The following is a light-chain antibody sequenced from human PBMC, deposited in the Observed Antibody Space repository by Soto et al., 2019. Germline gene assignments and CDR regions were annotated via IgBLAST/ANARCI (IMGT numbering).Light chain of an antibody. V-gene: IGKV4-1*01. CDR3: QQYYSDAWT. Sequence: DIVMTQSPDSLAVSLGERATINCKSSQSLLYSSNNKNFLAWYQQKPGQPPKLLIYWASTRESGVPDRFSGSGSGTDFTLTISSLQAEDVAVFYCQQYYSDAWTFGQGTKVEIK. J-gene: IGKJ1*01. CDR2: WAS. CDR1: QSLLYSSNNKNF.